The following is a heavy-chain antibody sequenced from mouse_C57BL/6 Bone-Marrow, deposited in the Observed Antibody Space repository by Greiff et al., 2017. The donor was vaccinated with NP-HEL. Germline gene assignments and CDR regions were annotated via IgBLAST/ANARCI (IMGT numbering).Heavy chain of an antibody. CDR3: ARGDNWDCYLDY. V-gene: IGHV1-80*01. J-gene: IGHJ2*01. Sequence: VKLVESGAELVKPGASVKISCKASGYAFSSYWMNWVKQRPGKGLEWIGQIYPGDGDTNYNGKFKGKATLTADKSSSTAYMQLSSLTSEDSAVYSCARGDNWDCYLDYWGQGTTLTVSS. CDR1: GYAFSSYW. CDR2: IYPGDGDT. D-gene: IGHD4-1*01.